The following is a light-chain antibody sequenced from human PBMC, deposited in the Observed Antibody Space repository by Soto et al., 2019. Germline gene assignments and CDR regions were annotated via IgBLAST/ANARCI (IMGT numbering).Light chain of an antibody. V-gene: IGKV3-15*01. CDR2: GAS. CDR1: QSVSSN. Sequence: EIVMTQSPATLSVSPREGATLSCRASQSVSSNLAWYQQKPGQAPRLLIYGASTRATGIPARFSGSGSGTEFTRTISSLQSEDFAAYYCQQYNNWPPTFGQGTRLEIK. J-gene: IGKJ5*01. CDR3: QQYNNWPPT.